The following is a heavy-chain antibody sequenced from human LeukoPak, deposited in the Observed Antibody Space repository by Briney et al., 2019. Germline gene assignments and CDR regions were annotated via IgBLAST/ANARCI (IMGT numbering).Heavy chain of an antibody. CDR1: GDSFSSNNY. D-gene: IGHD4-17*01. J-gene: IGHJ3*02. V-gene: IGHV4-4*02. CDR2: IYHGGST. CDR3: ARIYGDTTNDAFDI. Sequence: SETLSLTCTVSGDSFSSNNYWTWVRQPPGKGLEWIGEIYHGGSTNYNPSLKSRVTISVDKSKNQFSLKLSSVTAADTAVYYCARIYGDTTNDAFDIWGQGTMVTVSS.